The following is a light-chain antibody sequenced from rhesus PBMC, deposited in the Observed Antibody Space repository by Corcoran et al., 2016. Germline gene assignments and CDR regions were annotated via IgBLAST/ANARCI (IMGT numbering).Light chain of an antibody. V-gene: IGKV1S8*01. CDR1: QNIYSN. CDR2: AAS. Sequence: DIQMTQSPSALSASVGDRVTISCRASQNIYSNLAWYQQNPGKAPKLLIYAASSLQTGIPSRFSGSGSGTDFTLTISSLQPEDSAAYYCQHYYENPYSFGQGTKVEIK. J-gene: IGKJ2*01. CDR3: QHYYENPYS.